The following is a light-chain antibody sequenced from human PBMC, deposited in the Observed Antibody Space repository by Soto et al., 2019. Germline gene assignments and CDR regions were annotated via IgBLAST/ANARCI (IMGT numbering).Light chain of an antibody. CDR2: GAS. CDR3: QQYGSSPCT. Sequence: EIVLTQSPGTLSLSPGERVTLSCRASQRVSSSYLAWYRQKPGQAPRLLIYGASTRATGIPDRVSGSGSGTDCTLTISRLEPEDFAVYYCQQYGSSPCTFGQGTKLEIK. J-gene: IGKJ2*02. V-gene: IGKV3-20*01. CDR1: QRVSSSY.